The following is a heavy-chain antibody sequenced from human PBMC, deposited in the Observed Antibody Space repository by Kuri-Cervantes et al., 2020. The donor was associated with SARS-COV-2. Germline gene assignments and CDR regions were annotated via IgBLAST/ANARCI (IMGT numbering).Heavy chain of an antibody. CDR3: AKDGHDYDDLAFDPADS. CDR1: GFLFSASA. Sequence: GGSLRLSCEVSGFLFSASAIHWVRQGSGKGLEWVGRVRSKANNYATAYAASAKGRFTISRDNSKNTLYLQMNSLRPEDTALHYCAKDGHDYDDLAFDPADSWGQGTLVTVSS. V-gene: IGHV3-73*01. CDR2: VRSKANNYAT. J-gene: IGHJ4*02. D-gene: IGHD4-17*01.